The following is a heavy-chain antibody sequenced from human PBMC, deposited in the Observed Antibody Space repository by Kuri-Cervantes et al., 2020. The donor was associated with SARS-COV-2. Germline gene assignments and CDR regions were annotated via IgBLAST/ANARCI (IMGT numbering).Heavy chain of an antibody. CDR1: GYRFTSYG. J-gene: IGHJ5*02. Sequence: ASVKVSCKASGYRFTSYGISWVRQAPGQGLEWMGWISGFNGNTNYAQKLQGRVTMTTDTSTSIAYMELRSLRSDDTAVYYCARDRTDPKLDIVVVPAVPFDPWGQGTLVTVSS. V-gene: IGHV1-18*01. CDR3: ARDRTDPKLDIVVVPAVPFDP. CDR2: ISGFNGNT. D-gene: IGHD2-2*01.